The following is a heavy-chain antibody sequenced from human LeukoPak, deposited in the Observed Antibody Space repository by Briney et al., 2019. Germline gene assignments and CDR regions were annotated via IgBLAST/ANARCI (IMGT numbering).Heavy chain of an antibody. J-gene: IGHJ4*02. Sequence: SVKVSCKASGFTFTSSAVQWVRQARGQRLEWIGWIVVGSGNTNYAQKFQERVTITRNMSTSTAYMELSSLRSEDTAVYYCAADPYGGNGLCDYWGQGTLVTVSS. V-gene: IGHV1-58*01. D-gene: IGHD4-23*01. CDR3: AADPYGGNGLCDY. CDR1: GFTFTSSA. CDR2: IVVGSGNT.